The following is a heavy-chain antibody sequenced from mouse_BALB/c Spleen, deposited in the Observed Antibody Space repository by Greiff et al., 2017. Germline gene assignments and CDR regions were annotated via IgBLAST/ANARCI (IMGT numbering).Heavy chain of an antibody. Sequence: EVKLVESGGGLVQPGGSLRLSCATSGFTFTDYYMSWVRQPPGKALEWLGFIRNKANGYTTEYSASVKGRFTISRDNSQSILYLQMNTLRAEDSATYYCARDYDGYAMDYWGQGTSVTVSS. V-gene: IGHV7-3*02. CDR1: GFTFTDYY. D-gene: IGHD2-12*01. J-gene: IGHJ4*01. CDR2: IRNKANGYTT. CDR3: ARDYDGYAMDY.